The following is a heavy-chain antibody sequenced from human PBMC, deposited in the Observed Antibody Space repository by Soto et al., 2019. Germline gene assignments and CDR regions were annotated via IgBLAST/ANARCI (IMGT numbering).Heavy chain of an antibody. Sequence: QVQLQESGPGLVKPSEPLSLTCSVSAGSISRYYWCWVRQFPGERLEWIAYISYSVGASYNPSLKSRVTISLDTSKSQIALRLMSVTAADTAMYYCVASLESRAMESFDYWGQGALVTVTS. CDR3: VASLESRAMESFDY. D-gene: IGHD5-18*01. J-gene: IGHJ4*02. V-gene: IGHV4-59*01. CDR2: ISYSVGA. CDR1: AGSISRYY.